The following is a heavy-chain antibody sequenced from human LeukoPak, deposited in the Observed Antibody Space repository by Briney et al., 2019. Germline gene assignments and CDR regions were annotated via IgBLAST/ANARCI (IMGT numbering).Heavy chain of an antibody. CDR3: ARGGSPISYRPIDY. J-gene: IGHJ4*02. D-gene: IGHD3-9*01. CDR1: GGSISSSGYY. CDR2: INHSGST. Sequence: SETLSLTCTVSGGSISSSGYYWGWIRQTPGKGLEWIGQINHSGSTNYNPSLKSRVTISVDTSKNQFSLKLSSVTAADTAVYYCARGGSPISYRPIDYWGQGTLVTVSS. V-gene: IGHV4-39*07.